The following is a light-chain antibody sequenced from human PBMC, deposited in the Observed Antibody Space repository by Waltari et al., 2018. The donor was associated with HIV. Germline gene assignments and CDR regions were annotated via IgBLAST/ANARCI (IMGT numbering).Light chain of an antibody. Sequence: QSALPHPASVSGSPGPSITISCPGSSSHVGAYNFVSWYQQHPGKAPKVLIHEVSNRPSGVSNRFSASKSGNTASLTISGLQAEDEADYYCSSYTGDNSVLFGGGTKLSVV. CDR2: EVS. V-gene: IGLV2-14*01. J-gene: IGLJ3*02. CDR3: SSYTGDNSVL. CDR1: SSHVGAYNF.